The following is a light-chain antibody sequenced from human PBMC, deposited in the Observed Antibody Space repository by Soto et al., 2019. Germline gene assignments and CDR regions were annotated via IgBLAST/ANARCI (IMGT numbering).Light chain of an antibody. Sequence: QSALTQPASVSGSPGQSVTISCTGTSSDVGAYKYVSWYQQHPGKAPKLMIYEVSNRPSGVSNRFSGSKSGNTASLTISGLQADDEADYYCNSYAGDIIRFVFGTGTKVTVL. CDR3: NSYAGDIIRFV. CDR1: SSDVGAYKY. V-gene: IGLV2-14*01. CDR2: EVS. J-gene: IGLJ1*01.